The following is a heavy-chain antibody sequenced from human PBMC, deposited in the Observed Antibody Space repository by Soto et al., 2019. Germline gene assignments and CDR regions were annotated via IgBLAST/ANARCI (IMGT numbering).Heavy chain of an antibody. Sequence: EVQLVESGGGLVKPGGSLRLSCAAYGFRLSDYSMNWVRQAPGKGLEWVSFISSTSSYIYYADSVKARFTISRDNAKNSLYLHMNSLGAEDTGVYYWARDLGDYWGQGTLVTVSS. CDR3: ARDLGDY. V-gene: IGHV3-21*01. J-gene: IGHJ4*02. CDR1: GFRLSDYS. CDR2: ISSTSSYI.